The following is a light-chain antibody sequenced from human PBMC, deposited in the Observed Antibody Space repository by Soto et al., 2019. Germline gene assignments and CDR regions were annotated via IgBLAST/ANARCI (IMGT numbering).Light chain of an antibody. V-gene: IGKV1-5*01. CDR1: QNINNW. J-gene: IGKJ1*01. CDR3: QHTRT. Sequence: DFQMPQSPSTLSASVGDRVTITCRASQNINNWVAWYQQKPGKAPKFLIYDASTLQRGVSSRFSGSGFGTEFSLTINSLQPDDSGSYYCQHTRTFGQGTKVDI. CDR2: DAS.